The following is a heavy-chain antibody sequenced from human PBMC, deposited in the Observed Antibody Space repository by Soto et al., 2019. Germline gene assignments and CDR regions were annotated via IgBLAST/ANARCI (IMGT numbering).Heavy chain of an antibody. J-gene: IGHJ4*02. CDR3: AREGNRAAAGYFDY. CDR1: GYTFTSYG. Sequence: QVQLVQSGAEVKKPGASVKVSCKASGYTFTSYGISWVRQAPGQEFEWMGWISPYSGNTKYAQKLQGRVTMTTDTSTSTAYMELRSLRSDDTAVYYGAREGNRAAAGYFDYWGQGTLVTVSS. D-gene: IGHD6-13*01. CDR2: ISPYSGNT. V-gene: IGHV1-18*01.